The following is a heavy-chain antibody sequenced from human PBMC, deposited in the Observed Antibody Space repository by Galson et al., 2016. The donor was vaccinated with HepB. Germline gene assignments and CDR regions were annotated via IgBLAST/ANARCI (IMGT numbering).Heavy chain of an antibody. CDR1: GGSISSYY. D-gene: IGHD7-27*01. V-gene: IGHV4-59*01. CDR2: VYSNGAT. CDR3: ARDLNWGKWNYFDY. Sequence: SETLSLTCTVSGGSISSYYWSWIRQTPGKGLGWIGYVYSNGATNYNPSFKSRVTISVDLSKNQFSLNLNSVTAADTAVYYCARDLNWGKWNYFDYWGQGTLVTVSS. J-gene: IGHJ4*02.